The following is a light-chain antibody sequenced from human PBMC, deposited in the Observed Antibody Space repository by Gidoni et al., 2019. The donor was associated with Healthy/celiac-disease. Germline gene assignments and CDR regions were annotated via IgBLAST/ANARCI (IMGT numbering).Light chain of an antibody. V-gene: IGKV1-39*01. CDR3: QQSYSTPPF. Sequence: IQMTQSPSSLSASVGDRVTITCRASQSISSYLNWYQQKPGKAPKLLIYAASSLQSGVPSRFSGSGSGTDFTLTISSLQPEDFATYYCQQSYSTPPFFXGXTKVEIK. CDR2: AAS. CDR1: QSISSY. J-gene: IGKJ4*01.